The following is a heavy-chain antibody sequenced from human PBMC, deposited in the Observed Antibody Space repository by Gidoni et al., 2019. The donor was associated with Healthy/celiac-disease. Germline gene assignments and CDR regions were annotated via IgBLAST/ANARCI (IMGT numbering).Heavy chain of an antibody. Sequence: EVQLLESGGGLVQPGGSLRLSCAASGFTFISYAMSWVRQAPGKGLEWVSAISGSGGSTYYADSVKGRSTISRDNSKNTLYLQMNSLRAEDTAVYYCAKSRTAAGLTCYFVYWGQGTLVTVSS. CDR2: ISGSGGST. D-gene: IGHD6-13*01. V-gene: IGHV3-23*01. CDR1: GFTFISYA. J-gene: IGHJ4*02. CDR3: AKSRTAAGLTCYFVY.